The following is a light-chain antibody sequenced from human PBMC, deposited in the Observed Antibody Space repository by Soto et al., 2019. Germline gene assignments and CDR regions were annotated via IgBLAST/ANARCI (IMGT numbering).Light chain of an antibody. CDR3: QQRSSWPWT. V-gene: IGKV3-11*01. J-gene: IGKJ5*01. CDR2: DVS. Sequence: IVMTQSPASLSVSPGGRATLSCRASQSVSSNLAWYQQKPGQAPRLLMYDVSSRATGIPASFSGSGSGTDFTLTITSIEPEDFAVYYCQQRSSWPWTFGQGTRLEIK. CDR1: QSVSSN.